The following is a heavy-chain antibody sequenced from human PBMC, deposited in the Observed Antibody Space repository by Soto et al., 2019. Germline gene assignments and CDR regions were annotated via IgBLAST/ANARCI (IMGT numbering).Heavy chain of an antibody. Sequence: QVQLQQWGAGLLKPSETLSLTCAVYGGSFSGYYWSWIRQPPGKGLEWSGEINHSGSTNYNPSLKSRVTISVDTSKNQFSLKLSSVTAADTAVYYCGYSYGHFDYWGQGTLVTVSS. D-gene: IGHD5-18*01. J-gene: IGHJ4*02. V-gene: IGHV4-34*01. CDR2: INHSGST. CDR3: GYSYGHFDY. CDR1: GGSFSGYY.